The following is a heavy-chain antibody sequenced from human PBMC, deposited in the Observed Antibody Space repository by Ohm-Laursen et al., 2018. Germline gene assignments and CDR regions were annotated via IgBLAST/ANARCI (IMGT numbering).Heavy chain of an antibody. CDR1: GYSISSGYY. CDR3: ASARRIFGVVMWFDY. V-gene: IGHV4-38-2*01. Sequence: SDTLSLTCAVSGYSISSGYYWGWIRQAPGMGLEWIGTISHSGSTYYSPSLKSRVTISEDTSKNQFSLKLNSGTATDTAVYYCASARRIFGVVMWFDYWGQGTLVTVSS. D-gene: IGHD3-3*01. J-gene: IGHJ4*02. CDR2: ISHSGST.